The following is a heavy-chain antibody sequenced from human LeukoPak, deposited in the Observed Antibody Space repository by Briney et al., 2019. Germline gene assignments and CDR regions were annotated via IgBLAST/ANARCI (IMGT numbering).Heavy chain of an antibody. Sequence: GGSLRLSCAASGFTFSSYAMSWVRQAPGKGLEWVSAISGSGGSTYYADPVKGRFTISRDNSKNTLYLQMNSLRAEDTAVYYCAKSTEGGSGYYLEYFQHWGQGTLVTVSS. CDR2: ISGSGGST. CDR3: AKSTEGGSGYYLEYFQH. CDR1: GFTFSSYA. J-gene: IGHJ1*01. V-gene: IGHV3-23*01. D-gene: IGHD3-22*01.